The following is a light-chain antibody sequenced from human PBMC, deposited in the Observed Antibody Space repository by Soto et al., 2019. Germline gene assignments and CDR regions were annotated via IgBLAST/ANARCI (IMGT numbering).Light chain of an antibody. CDR3: HQRSNWPPLT. Sequence: EIIMTQSPATLSVSPGEGATLSCRTSHSISTNLAWYQHKRGQSPRLLVYGASTRATGVPARFSGSGSGAEFTLSISSLQSEDSAVYYYHQRSNWPPLTFGGGTKVDIK. CDR2: GAS. V-gene: IGKV3-15*01. J-gene: IGKJ4*01. CDR1: HSISTN.